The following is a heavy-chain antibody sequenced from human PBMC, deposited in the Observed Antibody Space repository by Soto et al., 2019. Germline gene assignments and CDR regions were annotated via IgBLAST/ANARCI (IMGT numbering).Heavy chain of an antibody. J-gene: IGHJ4*02. Sequence: QVQLVQSGAEVRKPGASVKGSCKASGFPFTSLDINWVRQAPGQGLEWVGYMTPSGYIGFAQKFRGRVSMTRDASTSTVSMELSSLRSDDTAVYYCARYQEAAAFNDWGQGTLVTVSS. CDR1: GFPFTSLD. CDR3: ARYQEAAAFND. V-gene: IGHV1-8*01. D-gene: IGHD6-25*01. CDR2: MTPSGYI.